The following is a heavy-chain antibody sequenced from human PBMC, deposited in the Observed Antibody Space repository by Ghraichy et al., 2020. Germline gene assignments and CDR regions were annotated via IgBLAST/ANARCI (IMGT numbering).Heavy chain of an antibody. V-gene: IGHV4-39*01. Sequence: SETLSLTCTVSGASIRSPDYFWGWVRQPAGKGLEWVGSAFYSGTDYYNPSLMSRVAVSIDTSKNQFSLKLTSVTAADSGLYFCTRHSSGTLQWYYRGVDVWGQGTTVIVSS. J-gene: IGHJ6*02. CDR1: GASIRSPDYF. CDR2: AFYSGTD. D-gene: IGHD6-19*01. CDR3: TRHSSGTLQWYYRGVDV.